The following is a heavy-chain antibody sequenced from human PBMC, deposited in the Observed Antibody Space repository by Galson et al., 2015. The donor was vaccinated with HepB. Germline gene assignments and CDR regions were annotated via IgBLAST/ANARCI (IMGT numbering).Heavy chain of an antibody. CDR3: AKVAGLRYYDSSGYFGAEYFQH. CDR1: GFTFSSYG. V-gene: IGHV3-33*06. J-gene: IGHJ1*01. Sequence: SLRLSCAASGFTFSSYGMHWVRQAPGKGLEWVAVIWYDGSNKYYADSVKGRFTISRDNSKNTLYLQMNSLRAEDTAVYYCAKVAGLRYYDSSGYFGAEYFQHWGQGTLVTVSS. CDR2: IWYDGSNK. D-gene: IGHD3-22*01.